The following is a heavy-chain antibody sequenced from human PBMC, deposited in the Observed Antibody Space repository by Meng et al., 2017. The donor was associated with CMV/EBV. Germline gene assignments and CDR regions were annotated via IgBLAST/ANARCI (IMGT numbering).Heavy chain of an antibody. CDR1: GYTFSNYG. Sequence: SVKVSCKASGYTFSNYGIAWVRQAPGQGLEWMGWITTDDDSRKKQGRVTMTTDTSTSTAYMELRSLRSDDTAVYYCARGVPSAAAPRWVDPWGQGTLVTVSS. CDR3: ARGVPSAAAPRWVDP. J-gene: IGHJ5*02. V-gene: IGHV1-18*01. D-gene: IGHD6-13*01. CDR2: ITTDDDSR.